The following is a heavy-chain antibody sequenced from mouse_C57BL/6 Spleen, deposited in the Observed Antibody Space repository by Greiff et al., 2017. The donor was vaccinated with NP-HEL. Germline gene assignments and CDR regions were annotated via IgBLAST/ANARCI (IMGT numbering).Heavy chain of an antibody. CDR3: ARYLFYYGSSYDYAMDY. CDR2: IYPRSGNT. CDR1: GYTFTSYG. J-gene: IGHJ4*01. D-gene: IGHD1-1*01. V-gene: IGHV1-81*01. Sequence: VQLQQSGAELARPGASVKLSCKASGYTFTSYGISWVKQRTGQGLEWIGEIYPRSGNTYYNEKFKGKATLTADKSSSTAYMELRSLTSEDSAVYFCARYLFYYGSSYDYAMDYWGQGTSVTVSS.